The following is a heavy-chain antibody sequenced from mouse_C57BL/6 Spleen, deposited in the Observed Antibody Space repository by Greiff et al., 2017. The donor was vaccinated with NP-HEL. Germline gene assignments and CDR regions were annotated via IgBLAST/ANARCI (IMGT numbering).Heavy chain of an antibody. CDR1: GFNIKDDY. CDR2: IDPENGDT. Sequence: VQLKESGAELVRPGASVKLSCTASGFNIKDDYMHWVKQRPEQGLEWIGWIDPENGDTEYASKFQGKATITADTSSNTAYLQLSSLTSEDTAVYYCTTRDSSGPFAYWGQGTLVTVSA. CDR3: TTRDSSGPFAY. J-gene: IGHJ3*01. V-gene: IGHV14-4*01. D-gene: IGHD3-2*02.